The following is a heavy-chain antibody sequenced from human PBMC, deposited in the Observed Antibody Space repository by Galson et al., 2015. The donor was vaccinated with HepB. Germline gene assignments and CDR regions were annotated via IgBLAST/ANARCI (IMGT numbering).Heavy chain of an antibody. CDR3: ARGVVVNYYYYYYMDV. CDR1: GYTFTSYG. Sequence: SVKVSCKASGYTFTSYGISWVRQAPGQGLEWMGWISAYNGNTNYAQKLQGRVTMTTDTSTGTAYMELRSLRSDDTAVYYCARGVVVNYYYYYYMDVWGKGTTVTVSS. D-gene: IGHD2-21*01. J-gene: IGHJ6*03. V-gene: IGHV1-18*01. CDR2: ISAYNGNT.